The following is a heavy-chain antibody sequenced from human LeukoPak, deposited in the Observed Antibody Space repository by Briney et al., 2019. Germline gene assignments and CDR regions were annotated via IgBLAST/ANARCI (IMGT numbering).Heavy chain of an antibody. D-gene: IGHD5-18*01. CDR2: IYYSGST. CDR3: ARTEESGYSYRYFGYYYYMDV. V-gene: IGHV4-39*07. J-gene: IGHJ6*03. Sequence: ASETLSLTCTVSGGSISSSSYYWGWIRQPPWKGLEWIGSIYYSGSTYYNPSLKSRVTISVDTSKNQFSLKLSSVTAADTAVYYCARTEESGYSYRYFGYYYYMDVWGKGTTVTVSS. CDR1: GGSISSSSYY.